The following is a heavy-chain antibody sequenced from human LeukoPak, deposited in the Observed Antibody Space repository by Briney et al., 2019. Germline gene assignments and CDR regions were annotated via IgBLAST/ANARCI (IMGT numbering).Heavy chain of an antibody. J-gene: IGHJ4*02. D-gene: IGHD2-2*01. CDR3: ARGEVVPAALLLDY. V-gene: IGHV1-2*02. CDR1: GYTFTSYG. Sequence: ASVKVSCKASGYTFTSYGISWVRQAPGQGLEWMGWINPNSGGTNYAQKFQGRVTMTRDTSISTAYMELSRLRSDDTAVYYCARGEVVPAALLLDYWGQGTLVTVSS. CDR2: INPNSGGT.